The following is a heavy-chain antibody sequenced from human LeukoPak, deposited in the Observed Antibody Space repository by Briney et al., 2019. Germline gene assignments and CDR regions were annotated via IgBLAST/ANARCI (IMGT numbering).Heavy chain of an antibody. CDR3: ATPSNYEYYYYYYMDV. CDR1: GGTFTSYA. V-gene: IGHV1-69*05. Sequence: ASVKVSSKASGGTFTSYAISWVRHAPGQGLEWMGGIIPIFGTANYAQKFQGRVTMTTDESTSTAYMELSSLISEDTAGYYCATPSNYEYYYYYYMDVWGKGTTVTVSS. CDR2: IIPIFGTA. D-gene: IGHD4-11*01. J-gene: IGHJ6*03.